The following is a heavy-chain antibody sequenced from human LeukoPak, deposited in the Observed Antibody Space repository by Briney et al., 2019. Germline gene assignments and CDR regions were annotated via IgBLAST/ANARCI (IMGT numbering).Heavy chain of an antibody. CDR1: GXTFSSYG. CDR2: ISYDGSEQ. J-gene: IGHJ4*02. CDR3: AKDLRDDRRSYYFDS. Sequence: GRSLRLSCAASGXTFSSYGMHWVRQAPGKGMEWVAVISYDGSEQYYADSVKGRFTISRDNSKNTLYLQMNSLRTEDTAVYYCAKDLRDDRRSYYFDSWGLGTLVTVSS. D-gene: IGHD3-22*01. V-gene: IGHV3-30*18.